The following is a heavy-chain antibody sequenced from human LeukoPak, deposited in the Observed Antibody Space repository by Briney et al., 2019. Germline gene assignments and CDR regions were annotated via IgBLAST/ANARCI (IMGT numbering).Heavy chain of an antibody. V-gene: IGHV4-34*01. CDR3: ARRPREDIVVVPAAYNWFDP. D-gene: IGHD2-2*01. CDR1: GGSFSGYY. J-gene: IGHJ5*02. CDR2: INHSGST. Sequence: PSETLSLTCAVYGGSFSGYYWSWIRQPPGKGLEWIGEINHSGSTNYNPSLKSRVIISVDTSKNQFSLKLSSVTAADTAVYYCARRPREDIVVVPAAYNWFDPWGQGTLVTVSS.